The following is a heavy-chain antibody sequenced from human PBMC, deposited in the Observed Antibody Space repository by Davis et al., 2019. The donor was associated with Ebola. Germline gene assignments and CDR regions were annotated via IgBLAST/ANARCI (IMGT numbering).Heavy chain of an antibody. Sequence: GESLKISCRVPGFTFSDNWMSWVRQVPGKGLVWVSSINRDGTTKTYADSVKGRFTVSRDNAKSMLYLQMNSLRVEDTAVYYCASYVVGWGRGTLVTVSS. V-gene: IGHV3-74*03. CDR3: ASYVVG. J-gene: IGHJ4*02. CDR1: GFTFSDNW. CDR2: INRDGTTK. D-gene: IGHD1-26*01.